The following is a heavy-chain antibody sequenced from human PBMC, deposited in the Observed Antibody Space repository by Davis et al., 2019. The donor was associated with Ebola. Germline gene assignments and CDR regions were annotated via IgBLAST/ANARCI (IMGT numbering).Heavy chain of an antibody. J-gene: IGHJ4*02. CDR2: IDPSDSYT. CDR3: ARRTYYYDSSEGY. V-gene: IGHV5-10-1*01. D-gene: IGHD3-22*01. Sequence: GESLKISCKGSGYSFTSYWIGWVRQMPGKGLEWMGRIDPSDSYTNYSPSFQGHVTISADKSISTAYLQWSSLKASDTAMYYCARRTYYYDSSEGYWGQGTLVTVSS. CDR1: GYSFTSYW.